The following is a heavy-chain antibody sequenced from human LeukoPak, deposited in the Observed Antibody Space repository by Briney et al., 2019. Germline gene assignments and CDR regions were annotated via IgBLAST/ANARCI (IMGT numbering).Heavy chain of an antibody. Sequence: GGSLRLSCVASGFTFSSYEVNWVRQAPGKGLEWVSGINWNAGSTGYADSVKGRFTISRDNAKNSLYLQMNSLRAEDTAVYYCARDAGATEYDYWGQGTLVTVSS. CDR3: ARDAGATEYDY. J-gene: IGHJ4*02. CDR1: GFTFSSYE. CDR2: INWNAGST. V-gene: IGHV3-20*04. D-gene: IGHD1-26*01.